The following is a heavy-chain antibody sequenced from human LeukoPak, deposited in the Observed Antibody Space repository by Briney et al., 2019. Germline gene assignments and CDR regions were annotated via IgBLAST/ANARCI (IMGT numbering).Heavy chain of an antibody. J-gene: IGHJ6*02. Sequence: GESLKISCRAAGYPFTSYRVAWVRQMPGKGLEWMGIIYPGDSESIYSPSFQGQVTISADKSISTAYLEWSSLKASDTAMYYCVRTVDNSGFYYDYFYAMDVWGQGTLVTVSS. V-gene: IGHV5-51*01. D-gene: IGHD3-22*01. CDR2: IYPGDSES. CDR3: VRTVDNSGFYYDYFYAMDV. CDR1: GYPFTSYR.